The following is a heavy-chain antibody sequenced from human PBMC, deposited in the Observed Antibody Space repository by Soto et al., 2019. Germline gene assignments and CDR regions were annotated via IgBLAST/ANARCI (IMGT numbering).Heavy chain of an antibody. J-gene: IGHJ6*02. CDR2: ISAYNGNT. V-gene: IGHV1-18*01. CDR3: ARDHPPDSGSLAYYYYGMDV. CDR1: GYTFTSYG. D-gene: IGHD1-26*01. Sequence: ASVKVSCKASGYTFTSYGISWVRQAPGQGLEWMGWISAYNGNTNYAQKLQGRVTMTTDTSTSTAYMELRSLRSDDTAVYYCARDHPPDSGSLAYYYYGMDVWGQGTTVTVS.